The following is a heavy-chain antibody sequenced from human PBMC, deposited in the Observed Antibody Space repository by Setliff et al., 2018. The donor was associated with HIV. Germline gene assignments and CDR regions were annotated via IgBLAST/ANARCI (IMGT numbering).Heavy chain of an antibody. CDR2: IIPIFGTA. CDR1: GGTFSSYA. CDR3: ARAGMEPYYYYYYMDV. D-gene: IGHD1-1*01. V-gene: IGHV1-69*01. J-gene: IGHJ6*03. Sequence: KVSCKASGGTFSSYAISWVRQAPGQGLEWMGGIIPIFGTANYAQKFQGRVTITADESTSTAYMELSSLRSEDTAVYYCARAGMEPYYYYYYMDVWGKGTTVTVSS.